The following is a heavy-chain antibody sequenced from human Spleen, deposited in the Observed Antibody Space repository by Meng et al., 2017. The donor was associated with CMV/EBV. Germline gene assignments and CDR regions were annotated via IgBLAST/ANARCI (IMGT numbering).Heavy chain of an antibody. Sequence: GESLKISCAASGFTFSSYWMHWVRQAPGKGLVWVSRINSDGSSTSYADSVKGRFTISRDNAKNTLYLQMNSLRAEDTAVYYCARRLRWEMAGAAFDIWGQGTMVTVSS. D-gene: IGHD4-23*01. CDR1: GFTFSSYW. V-gene: IGHV3-74*01. J-gene: IGHJ3*02. CDR2: INSDGSST. CDR3: ARRLRWEMAGAAFDI.